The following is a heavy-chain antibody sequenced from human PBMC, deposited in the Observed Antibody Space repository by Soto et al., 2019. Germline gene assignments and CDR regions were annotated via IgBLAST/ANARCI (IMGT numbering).Heavy chain of an antibody. CDR1: GFSLSTSGMC. CDR3: ARIRSPGGGYGDYVGWFDP. Sequence: GSGPTLVNPTQTLTLTCTFSGFSLSTSGMCVSWIRQPPGKALEWLARIDWDDDKYYSTSLKTRLTISKDTSKNQVVLTMTNMDPVDTATYYCARIRSPGGGYGDYVGWFDPWGQGTLVTVSS. V-gene: IGHV2-70*11. D-gene: IGHD4-17*01. J-gene: IGHJ5*02. CDR2: IDWDDDK.